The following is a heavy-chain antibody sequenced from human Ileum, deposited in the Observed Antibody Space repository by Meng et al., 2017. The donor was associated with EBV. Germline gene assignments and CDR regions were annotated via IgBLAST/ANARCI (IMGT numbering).Heavy chain of an antibody. D-gene: IGHD6-19*01. CDR2: ININTGNP. CDR1: GYTFTSSS. CDR3: ARGNGWRFDY. J-gene: IGHJ4*02. V-gene: IGHV7-4-1*01. Sequence: QVKLLQAGSELKKPGDSVKVACKAAGYTFTSSSMNWVRHAPGQGLEWMGWININTGNPTYAQGFTGRFVFSLDTSVSTAYLQIDSLKADDTAVYYCARGNGWRFDYWGQGTLVTVSS.